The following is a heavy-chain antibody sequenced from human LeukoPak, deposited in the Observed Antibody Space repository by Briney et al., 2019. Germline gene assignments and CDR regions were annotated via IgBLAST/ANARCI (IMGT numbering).Heavy chain of an antibody. J-gene: IGHJ4*02. D-gene: IGHD3-9*01. CDR1: GYTFTGYY. Sequence: GASVKVSCKASGYTFTGYYMHWVRQAPGQGLEWMGWINPNSGGTNYAQKFQGRVTMTRDTSTSTVYMELSSLRSEDTAVYYCARDAPVNYDLLTGYFSSSNYYFDYWGQGTLVTVSS. V-gene: IGHV1-2*02. CDR3: ARDAPVNYDLLTGYFSSSNYYFDY. CDR2: INPNSGGT.